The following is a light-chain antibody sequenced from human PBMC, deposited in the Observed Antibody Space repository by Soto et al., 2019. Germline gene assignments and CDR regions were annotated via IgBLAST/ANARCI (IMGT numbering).Light chain of an antibody. Sequence: DIVMTQSPDSLAVSLGEGATINFKSRQSVLYSANNKNHLAWYQQKPGQPPKLVIYWASTRESGVPDRFSGSGSGTDFTLTISSLQAEDVAVYYCYQYFSTPLTFGGGTKVDIK. J-gene: IGKJ4*01. CDR2: WAS. CDR3: YQYFSTPLT. CDR1: QSVLYSANNKNH. V-gene: IGKV4-1*01.